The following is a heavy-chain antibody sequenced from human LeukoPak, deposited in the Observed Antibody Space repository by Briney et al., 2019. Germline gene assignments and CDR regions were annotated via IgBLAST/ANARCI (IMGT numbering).Heavy chain of an antibody. CDR1: GFTFSSYW. D-gene: IGHD1-26*01. Sequence: GGSLRLSCAASGFTFSSYWMHWVRQTPGKGLIYISRINNDGSSANYADSVKGRFTISRDNAKNSLYLQMDSLRVEDTAVYYCARDPYSGNYGAYYYYYMDVWGKGTTVTISS. CDR2: INNDGSSA. CDR3: ARDPYSGNYGAYYYYYMDV. J-gene: IGHJ6*03. V-gene: IGHV3-74*01.